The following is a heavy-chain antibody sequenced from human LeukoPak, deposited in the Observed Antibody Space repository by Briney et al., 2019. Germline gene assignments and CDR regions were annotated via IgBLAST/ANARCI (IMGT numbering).Heavy chain of an antibody. D-gene: IGHD1/OR15-1a*01. Sequence: GASVKVSCKASGYTFTGYYMHWVRQAPGQGLEWMGWINPNSGGTNYAQKFQGRVTMTRGTSISTAYMELSRLRSDDTAVYYCARDRDNWNNFDYWGQGTLVTVSS. CDR1: GYTFTGYY. CDR3: ARDRDNWNNFDY. CDR2: INPNSGGT. V-gene: IGHV1-2*02. J-gene: IGHJ4*02.